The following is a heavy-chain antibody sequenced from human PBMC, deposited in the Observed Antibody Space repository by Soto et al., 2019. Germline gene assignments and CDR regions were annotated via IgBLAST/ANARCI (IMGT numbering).Heavy chain of an antibody. D-gene: IGHD3-3*01. CDR1: GFIFSSSE. CDR3: ARDFETRFLEYLYAFDI. CDR2: INSRGSTV. Sequence: SGGSLRLSCAASGFIFSSSEMNWVRQAPGKGLEWVAYINSRGSTVYYADSVRGRFTVSRDNAKNSMYLQLNNLRPEDTAVYYCARDFETRFLEYLYAFDIWGQGTVVTVSS. V-gene: IGHV3-48*03. J-gene: IGHJ3*02.